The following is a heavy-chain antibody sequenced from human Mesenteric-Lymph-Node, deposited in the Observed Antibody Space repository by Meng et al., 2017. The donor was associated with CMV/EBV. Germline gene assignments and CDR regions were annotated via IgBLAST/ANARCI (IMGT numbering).Heavy chain of an antibody. Sequence: LSGGSISSGCYYWSWLRQHPGKGLEWIGYIYYSGSTYYNPSLKSRVTISADTSKNQFSLKLSSVTAADAAVYYCARGTYDSSGGIDYWGQGTLVTVPS. V-gene: IGHV4-31*02. D-gene: IGHD3-22*01. J-gene: IGHJ4*02. CDR2: IYYSGST. CDR3: ARGTYDSSGGIDY. CDR1: GGSISSGCYY.